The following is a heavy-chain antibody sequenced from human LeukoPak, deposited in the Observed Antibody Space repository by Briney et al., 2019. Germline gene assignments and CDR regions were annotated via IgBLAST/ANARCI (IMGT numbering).Heavy chain of an antibody. Sequence: ASVKVSCKVSGYTLTELSMHWVRQAPGKGLEWMGGFDPEDGETIYAQKFQGRVTMTTDTSTSTAYMELRSLRSDDTAVYYCARGLVVDTAMNYWGQGTLVTVSS. V-gene: IGHV1-24*01. CDR3: ARGLVVDTAMNY. CDR1: GYTLTELS. J-gene: IGHJ4*02. CDR2: FDPEDGET. D-gene: IGHD5-18*01.